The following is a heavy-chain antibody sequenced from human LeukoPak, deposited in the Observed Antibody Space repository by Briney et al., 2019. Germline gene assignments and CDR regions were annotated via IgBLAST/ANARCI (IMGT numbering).Heavy chain of an antibody. CDR1: GFTFSSYA. Sequence: GGSLRLSCAASGFTFSSYAMSWVRQAPGKGLEWVSAISGSGASTYYADSVKGRFTISRDNSKNTLYLQMNSLRAEDTAVYYCAKDRSIAAAGPAFDYWGQGTLVTVSS. V-gene: IGHV3-23*01. CDR2: ISGSGAST. D-gene: IGHD6-13*01. CDR3: AKDRSIAAAGPAFDY. J-gene: IGHJ4*02.